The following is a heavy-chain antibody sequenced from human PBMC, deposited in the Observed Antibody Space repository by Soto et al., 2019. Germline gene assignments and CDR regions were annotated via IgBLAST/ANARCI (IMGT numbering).Heavy chain of an antibody. Sequence: QVQLVQSGAEVKKPGASVKVSCKASGYTFTNYGITWVRQAPGQGLEWMGWISVYNGNTKYAQKFQGRVTMTTDTSTATAYLELRSLRSDDTAVYFCASERTSGWYAGGPPLVYWGQGTLVTVSS. J-gene: IGHJ4*02. CDR3: ASERTSGWYAGGPPLVY. D-gene: IGHD6-19*01. CDR2: ISVYNGNT. V-gene: IGHV1-18*01. CDR1: GYTFTNYG.